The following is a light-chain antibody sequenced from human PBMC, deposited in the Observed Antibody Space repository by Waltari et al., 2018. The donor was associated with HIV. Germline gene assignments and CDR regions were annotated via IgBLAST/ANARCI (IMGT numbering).Light chain of an antibody. V-gene: IGLV1-47*01. CDR1: SSNVVTNY. J-gene: IGLJ2*01. CDR2: HNI. Sequence: QSVLTQPPSASGTPGQRVTISCSGSSSNVVTNYVNWYKQLPGTAPELVIYHNIQRPLVVPVRFSGSKSGTSASLAISGLRSEDEADYYCATWDDSLSSWLVGGGTRLSVL. CDR3: ATWDDSLSSWL.